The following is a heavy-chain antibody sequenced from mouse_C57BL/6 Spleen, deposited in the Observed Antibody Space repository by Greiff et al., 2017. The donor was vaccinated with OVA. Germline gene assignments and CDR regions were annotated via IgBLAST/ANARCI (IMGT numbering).Heavy chain of an antibody. CDR1: GYTFTDYY. CDR3: ARGGVYCGSYVGY. CDR2: IYLGCGNT. V-gene: IGHV1-76*01. J-gene: IGHJ2*01. Sequence: QVQLQQSGAELVRPGASVKLSCKASGYTFTDYYINWVKQRPGQGLEWIARIYLGCGNTYYNETFKGKATMTAENSSSTAYKQLSSLTSEDSAVYVCARGGVYCGSYVGYWGQGTTLTVSS. D-gene: IGHD2-1*01.